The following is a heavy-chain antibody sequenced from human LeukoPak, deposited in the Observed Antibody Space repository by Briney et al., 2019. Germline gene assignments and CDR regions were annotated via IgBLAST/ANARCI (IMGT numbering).Heavy chain of an antibody. V-gene: IGHV3-64D*06. J-gene: IGHJ4*02. CDR3: VKERCGSCNFDY. Sequence: PAGSLRLSCSASGFTFSSYGMHWVRQAPGKGLEHVSAISSNGGSTYYADSVQGRFTLSRDNSKNTLYLQMSSLRGDDTAVYYCVKERCGSCNFDYWGQGTLVTVSS. CDR2: ISSNGGST. D-gene: IGHD1-26*01. CDR1: GFTFSSYG.